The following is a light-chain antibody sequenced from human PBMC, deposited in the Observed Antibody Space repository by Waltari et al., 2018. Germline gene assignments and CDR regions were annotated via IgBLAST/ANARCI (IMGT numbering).Light chain of an antibody. J-gene: IGKJ1*01. CDR3: QQRSNWPPT. CDR1: QSVSSY. V-gene: IGKV3-11*01. Sequence: EIVLTQSPATVSLSPGERATLSCRASQSVSSYLAWYQQKPGQAPRLLIYEASNRATGIPARFSGSGSGTDFTLTISSLEPEDFAVYYCQQRSNWPPTFGQGTKVEIK. CDR2: EAS.